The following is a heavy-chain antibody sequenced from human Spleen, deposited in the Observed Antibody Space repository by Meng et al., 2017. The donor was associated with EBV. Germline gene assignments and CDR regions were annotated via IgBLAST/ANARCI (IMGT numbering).Heavy chain of an antibody. CDR3: ARDRGDTNAYDFDY. CDR2: MSYGGNT. Sequence: QVQLRGWGPGLVKPSETLSLSCSVSGDSISISDYYWGWIRQPPGKGLEWIGSMSYGGNTYYKPSLKSRVTISVDTSKNQISLQLSSVTAADTAVYYCARDRGDTNAYDFDYWGQGTLVTVSS. J-gene: IGHJ4*02. CDR1: GDSISISDYY. V-gene: IGHV4-39*07. D-gene: IGHD5-18*01.